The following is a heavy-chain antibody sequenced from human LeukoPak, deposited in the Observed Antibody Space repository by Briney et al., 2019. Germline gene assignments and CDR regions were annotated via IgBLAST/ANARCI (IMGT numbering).Heavy chain of an antibody. CDR1: GFTVGSHY. J-gene: IGHJ6*02. CDR3: ARAIAPDGYYGLDV. V-gene: IGHV3-66*01. Sequence: GGALRLSCAASGFTVGSHYMNWVRQAPGRGVDWVSVIYGGGNTYYADSVKGRFTISRDNSKNTVYLQVNSLRAEDTAVYYCARAIAPDGYYGLDVWGQGTTVIVSS. D-gene: IGHD2-21*01. CDR2: IYGGGNT.